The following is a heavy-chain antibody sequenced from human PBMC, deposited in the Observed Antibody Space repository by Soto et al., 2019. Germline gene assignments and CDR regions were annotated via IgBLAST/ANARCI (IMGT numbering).Heavy chain of an antibody. CDR2: IYYSGST. D-gene: IGHD5-12*01. CDR1: GGSISSYY. J-gene: IGHJ5*02. CDR3: ARARGYSGYVQYNWFDP. Sequence: SETLSLTCTVSGGSISSYYWSWIRQPPGKGLEWIGYIYYSGSTNYNPSLKSRVTISVDTSKNQFSLKLSSVTAADTAVYYCARARGYSGYVQYNWFDPWGQGTLVTVSS. V-gene: IGHV4-59*01.